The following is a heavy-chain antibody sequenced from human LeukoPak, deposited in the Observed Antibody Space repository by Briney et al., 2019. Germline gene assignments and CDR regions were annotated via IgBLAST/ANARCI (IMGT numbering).Heavy chain of an antibody. CDR3: AKISSSAESNFEY. CDR1: GFTFSTYA. J-gene: IGHJ4*02. V-gene: IGHV3-30*02. CDR2: IWPDGSKK. Sequence: GGSLRLSCAASGFTFSTYAMHWVRQAPGKGLERVAFIWPDGSKKYYADSVKGRFAISRENSKNTVYLQMNDLRPEDTALYFCAKISSSAESNFEYWGQGTLLTVSS. D-gene: IGHD6-25*01.